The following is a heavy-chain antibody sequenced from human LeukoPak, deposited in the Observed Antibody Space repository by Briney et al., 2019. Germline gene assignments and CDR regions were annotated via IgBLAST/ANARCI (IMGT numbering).Heavy chain of an antibody. D-gene: IGHD2-2*01. Sequence: SETLSLTCAVYGGSFSGYYWSWIRQPPGKGLEWIGEINHSGSTNYNPSLKSRVTISVDTSKNQFSLKLSSVTAADTAVYYCAGGDEVGMPDYWGQGTLVTVSS. CDR2: INHSGST. J-gene: IGHJ4*02. CDR1: GGSFSGYY. V-gene: IGHV4-34*01. CDR3: AGGDEVGMPDY.